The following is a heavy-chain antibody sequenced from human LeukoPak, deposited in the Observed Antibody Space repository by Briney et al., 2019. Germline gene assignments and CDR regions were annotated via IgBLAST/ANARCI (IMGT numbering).Heavy chain of an antibody. CDR1: GFTFSSYW. J-gene: IGHJ5*02. CDR2: IKQDGSEK. D-gene: IGHD3-3*01. CDR3: ARERRGYYDYWGGDSNWFDP. V-gene: IGHV3-7*01. Sequence: GGSLRLSCAASGFTFSSYWMSWVRQAPGKGLEWVANIKQDGSEKYYVDSVKGRFTISRDNAKNSLYLQMNSLRAEDTAVYYCARERRGYYDYWGGDSNWFDPWGQGTLVTVSS.